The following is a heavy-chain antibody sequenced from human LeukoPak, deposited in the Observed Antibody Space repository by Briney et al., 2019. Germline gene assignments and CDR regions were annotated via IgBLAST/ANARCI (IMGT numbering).Heavy chain of an antibody. CDR2: IYSGGST. CDR1: GFTVSCDY. V-gene: IGHV3-53*01. CDR3: AREYYYDSSGYYYNWFDP. J-gene: IGHJ5*02. D-gene: IGHD3-22*01. Sequence: GGSLRLSCASCGFTVSCDYMRWGREAPGERLEWVSIIYSGGSTYYADSVKDRFTISRDNSKNTLYLQMNSLRAEDTAVYYCAREYYYDSSGYYYNWFDPWGQGTLVTVSS.